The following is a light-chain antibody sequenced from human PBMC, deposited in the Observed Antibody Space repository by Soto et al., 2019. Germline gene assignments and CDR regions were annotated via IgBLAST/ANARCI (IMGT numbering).Light chain of an antibody. J-gene: IGLJ1*01. CDR2: DVT. Sequence: QSVLTQPASVSGSPGQSITISCTGTSSDVGGYNYVSWYQQYPGKAPKLMNYDVTNRPSGVSDRFSGSKSGNTASLTISGLQAEDEADYYCSSYTSSITYVFGTGTKVTVL. V-gene: IGLV2-14*03. CDR3: SSYTSSITYV. CDR1: SSDVGGYNY.